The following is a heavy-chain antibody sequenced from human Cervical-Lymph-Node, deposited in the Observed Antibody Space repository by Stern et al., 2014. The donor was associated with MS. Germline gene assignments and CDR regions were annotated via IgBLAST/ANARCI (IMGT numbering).Heavy chain of an antibody. Sequence: QVQLQESGPGLVKPSETLSLTCSVSGGSISNSFSYWGWIRQPPGKGLEWIGSLYYTGSSYYNPSLNSRVTISEGTSKNQFSLKWSSVTAADTAVYYCARRDDYDSSGGYSFDIWGQGTMVTVSS. V-gene: IGHV4-39*01. CDR2: LYYTGSS. CDR3: ARRDDYDSSGGYSFDI. J-gene: IGHJ3*02. CDR1: GGSISNSFSY. D-gene: IGHD3-22*01.